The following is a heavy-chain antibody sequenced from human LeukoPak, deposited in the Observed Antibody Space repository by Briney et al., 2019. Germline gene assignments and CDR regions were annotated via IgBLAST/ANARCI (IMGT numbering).Heavy chain of an antibody. CDR2: IKQDGSEK. CDR3: ARGDTSWLTDY. D-gene: IGHD5-18*01. Sequence: PGGSLRLSCAASGLTFSNYAMSWVRQAPGKGLEWVANIKQDGSEKYYVDSVEGRFTISRDNAKNSLYLQMNSLRAEDTAVYYCARGDTSWLTDYWGQGTLVTVSS. J-gene: IGHJ4*02. CDR1: GLTFSNYA. V-gene: IGHV3-7*04.